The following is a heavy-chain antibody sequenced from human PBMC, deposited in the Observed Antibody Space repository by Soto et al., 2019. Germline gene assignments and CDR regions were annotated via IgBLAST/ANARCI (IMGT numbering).Heavy chain of an antibody. CDR1: GYTFTSYA. CDR3: GRDRGPKNDH. V-gene: IGHV1-3*05. CDR2: INPGNGNT. J-gene: IGHJ4*02. Sequence: QVQLVQSGAEEKKPGASVKVSCKASGYTFTSYAMHWVRQAPGQRLEWMGWINPGNGNTKYSQKFQGRVTITRDTSGNTGYMELRSLRTEGTAGYFLGRDRGPKNDHWGQGTPVTVPP. D-gene: IGHD3-10*01.